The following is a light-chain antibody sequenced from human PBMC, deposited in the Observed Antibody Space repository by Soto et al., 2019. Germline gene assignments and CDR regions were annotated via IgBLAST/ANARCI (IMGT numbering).Light chain of an antibody. CDR3: QQRYVWLT. CDR1: KSISTY. CDR2: DAS. V-gene: IGKV3-11*01. Sequence: RKSPCSPSLYTGERATLSCRAGKSISTYLAWYQQKSGQAPRLLIYDASNRATGTPARFSGSGSGTDFTLTISSLEPEDSAVYYCQQRYVWLTFGGGTKVDIK. J-gene: IGKJ4*01.